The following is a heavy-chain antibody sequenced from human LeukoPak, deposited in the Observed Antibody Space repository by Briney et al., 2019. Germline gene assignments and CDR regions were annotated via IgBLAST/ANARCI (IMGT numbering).Heavy chain of an antibody. V-gene: IGHV3-30*18. Sequence: GGSLRLSCAASGFTFSSYGMHWVRQAPGKGLERVAVISYDGSNKYYADSVKGRFTISRDNSKNTLYLQMNSLRAEDTAVYYCAKDHSSGWYFDYWGQGTLVTVSS. J-gene: IGHJ4*02. CDR2: ISYDGSNK. CDR3: AKDHSSGWYFDY. CDR1: GFTFSSYG. D-gene: IGHD6-19*01.